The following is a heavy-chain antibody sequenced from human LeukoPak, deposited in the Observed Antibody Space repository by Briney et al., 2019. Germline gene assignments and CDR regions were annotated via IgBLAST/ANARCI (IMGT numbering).Heavy chain of an antibody. CDR2: ISSDGGTT. J-gene: IGHJ4*02. Sequence: GGSLRLSCAASGFSFSNYYMLWVRQAAGVGLVSVSRISSDGGTTIYADSVKGRFTTSRDNAKNTLYLQMNSLRAEDTAVYYCARDDSNGIDYWGQGTLVTVSS. CDR1: GFSFSNYY. V-gene: IGHV3-74*01. D-gene: IGHD3-22*01. CDR3: ARDDSNGIDY.